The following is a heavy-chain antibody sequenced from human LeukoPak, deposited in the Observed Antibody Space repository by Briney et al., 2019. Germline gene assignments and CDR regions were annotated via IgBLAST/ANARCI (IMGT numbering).Heavy chain of an antibody. J-gene: IGHJ4*02. CDR3: AGAGFDY. CDR2: ISSSGSNI. V-gene: IGHV3-48*03. CDR1: GFTFSSCE. Sequence: PGGSLRLSCAASGFTFSSCEMNWVRQAPGKGLEWVSYISSSGSNIYYADSVKGRFTISRDNAKKSLYLQMNSLRAEDTAVYYCAGAGFDYWGQGTLVTVSS.